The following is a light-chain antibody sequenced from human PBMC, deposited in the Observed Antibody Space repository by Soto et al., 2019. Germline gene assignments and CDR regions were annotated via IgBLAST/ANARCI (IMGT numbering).Light chain of an antibody. CDR3: QQYNSWPLT. Sequence: ETILTQSPVTLAASPGDRVTLSCGASQSVGTSLAWYQQKPGQAPRLVISGASTRATGVPTRFTGSGSGTEFTLTISRLQSEDFAVYHCQQYNSWPLTFGQGTKLAI. CDR1: QSVGTS. CDR2: GAS. J-gene: IGKJ1*01. V-gene: IGKV3-15*01.